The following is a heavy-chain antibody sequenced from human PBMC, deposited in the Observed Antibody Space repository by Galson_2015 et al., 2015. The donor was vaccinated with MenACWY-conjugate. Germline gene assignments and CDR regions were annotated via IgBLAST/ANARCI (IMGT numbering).Heavy chain of an antibody. CDR2: NGRNT. Sequence: NGRNTYYADSVKGRFTISRDNPGSTLYLQMSNLRPEDTALYYCVKNERRGSGWYVTESWGQGTLVIVSS. D-gene: IGHD6-19*01. CDR3: VKNERRGSGWYVTES. V-gene: IGHV3-64D*06. J-gene: IGHJ5*02.